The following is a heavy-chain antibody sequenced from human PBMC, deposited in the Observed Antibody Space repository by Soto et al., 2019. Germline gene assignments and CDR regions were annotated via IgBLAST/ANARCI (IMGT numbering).Heavy chain of an antibody. CDR3: AKDVGVYYFGY. Sequence: PGGSLRLSCAASGFTFSSFVMRWVRQAPGKGLEWVSSITASGGATYYADSVKGRFTISRDDSQNTLYLQMNSLRVEDTAVYYCAKDVGVYYFGYWGRGTLVTVSS. D-gene: IGHD2-8*01. CDR2: ITASGGAT. CDR1: GFTFSSFV. J-gene: IGHJ4*02. V-gene: IGHV3-23*01.